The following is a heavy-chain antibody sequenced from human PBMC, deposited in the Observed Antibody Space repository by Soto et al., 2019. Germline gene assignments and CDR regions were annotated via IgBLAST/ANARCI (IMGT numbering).Heavy chain of an antibody. J-gene: IGHJ4*02. D-gene: IGHD2-21*02. CDR3: ARSIVVVTALDY. CDR1: GYTFTGYY. Sequence: ASVKVSCKASGYTFTGYYMHWVRQAPGQGLEWMGWINPNSGGTNYSQKFQGRVTITRDTSASTAYMELSSLRSEDTAVYYCARSIVVVTALDYWGQGTLVTVSS. CDR2: INPNSGGT. V-gene: IGHV1-2*02.